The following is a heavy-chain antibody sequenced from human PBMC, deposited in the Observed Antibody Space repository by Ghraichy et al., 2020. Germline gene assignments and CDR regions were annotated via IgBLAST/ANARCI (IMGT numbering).Heavy chain of an antibody. V-gene: IGHV1-18*01. J-gene: IGHJ6*03. Sequence: ASVKVSCKASGYTFTSYGISWVRQAPGQGLEWMGWISAYNGNTNYAQKLQGRVTMTTDTSTSTAYMELRSLRSDDTAVYYCARGHYDFWSGPLPMDVWGKGTTVTVSS. CDR2: ISAYNGNT. CDR3: ARGHYDFWSGPLPMDV. D-gene: IGHD3-3*01. CDR1: GYTFTSYG.